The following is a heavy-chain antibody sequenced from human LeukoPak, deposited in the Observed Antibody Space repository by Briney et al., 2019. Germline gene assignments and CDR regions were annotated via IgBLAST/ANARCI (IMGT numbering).Heavy chain of an antibody. CDR2: IKQDGSDK. D-gene: IGHD3-10*01. CDR1: GFTFSSYG. Sequence: GGSLRLSCAASGFTFSSYGMHWVRQAPGKGLEWVANIKQDGSDKYYVDSVKGRFTISRDNSKNTLYLQMNSLRAEDTAVYYCARDYYGSGSYSSLSDPWGQGTLVTVSS. CDR3: ARDYYGSGSYSSLSDP. J-gene: IGHJ5*02. V-gene: IGHV3-7*01.